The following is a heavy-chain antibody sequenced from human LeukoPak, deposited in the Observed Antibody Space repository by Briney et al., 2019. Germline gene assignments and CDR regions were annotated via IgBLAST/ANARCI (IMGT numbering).Heavy chain of an antibody. D-gene: IGHD3-22*01. CDR1: GLTFSSYA. J-gene: IGHJ4*02. CDR3: AKIGDYYDGLA. V-gene: IGHV3-23*01. CDR2: ISGSGGST. Sequence: LGGSLRLSCAASGLTFSSYAMSWVRQAPGKGLEWVSAISGSGGSTYYADSVKGRFTISRDNSKNTLYLQMNSLRAEDTAVYYCAKIGDYYDGLAWGQGTLVTVSS.